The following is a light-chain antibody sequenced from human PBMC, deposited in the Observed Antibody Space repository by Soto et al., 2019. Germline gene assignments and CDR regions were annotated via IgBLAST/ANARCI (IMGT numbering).Light chain of an antibody. Sequence: EIVMTQSPATLSVSPGERATLSCRASQSVSSNLAWYQQKPGQAPRLLIYGASTRATGIPARFSGSGSGTEFTLTISSLQSADFAVYYCQQYNNWPPNTFGGGTKVEIK. CDR2: GAS. CDR3: QQYNNWPPNT. V-gene: IGKV3-15*01. CDR1: QSVSSN. J-gene: IGKJ4*01.